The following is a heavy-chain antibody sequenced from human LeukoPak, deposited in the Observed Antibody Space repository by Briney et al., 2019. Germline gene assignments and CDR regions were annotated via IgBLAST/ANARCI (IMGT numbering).Heavy chain of an antibody. D-gene: IGHD3-10*01. V-gene: IGHV4-39*02. Sequence: SETLSLTCTVSGGSISSSSYYWGWIRQPPGKGLEWIGSIYYSGSTYYNPSLKSRVTISVDTSKNQFSLKLSSVTAADTAAYYCARETTTGSGSYYNEDWGQGTLVTVSS. CDR2: IYYSGST. CDR1: GGSISSSSYY. J-gene: IGHJ4*02. CDR3: ARETTTGSGSYYNED.